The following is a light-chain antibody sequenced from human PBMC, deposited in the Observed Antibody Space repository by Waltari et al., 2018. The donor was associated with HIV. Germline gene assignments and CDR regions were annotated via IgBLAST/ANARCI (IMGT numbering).Light chain of an antibody. CDR2: KAS. CDR3: QEYTSFSRT. CDR1: VSIGGW. Sequence: DIQMTQSPSTLSASVGDRVTITCRASVSIGGWLAWYQQKSGKAPKLLIRKASNLESGVPSRFSGSGYGTEFTLTITSLQPDDFATYHCQEYTSFSRTFGQGTKVEI. V-gene: IGKV1-5*03. J-gene: IGKJ1*01.